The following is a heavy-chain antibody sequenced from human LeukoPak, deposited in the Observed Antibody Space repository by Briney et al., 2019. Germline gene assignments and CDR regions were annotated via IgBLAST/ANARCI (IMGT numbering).Heavy chain of an antibody. D-gene: IGHD3-10*01. CDR3: ATRYGSGSYFPGFDP. Sequence: GASVKVSCKVSGYTLTELSMHWVRQAPGKGLEWMGGFDPEDGETIYAQKFQGRVTMTEGTSTDAAYMELSSLRSEDTAVYYCATRYGSGSYFPGFDPWGQGTLVTVSS. J-gene: IGHJ5*02. V-gene: IGHV1-24*01. CDR2: FDPEDGET. CDR1: GYTLTELS.